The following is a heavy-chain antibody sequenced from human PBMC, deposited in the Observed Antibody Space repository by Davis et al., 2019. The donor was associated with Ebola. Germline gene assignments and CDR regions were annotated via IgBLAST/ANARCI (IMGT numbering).Heavy chain of an antibody. Sequence: PGGSLRLSCAASGFTFSSYGMHWVRQAPGKGLEWVAVIWYDGSNKYYADSVKGRFTISRDNSKNTLYLQMNSLRAEDTAVYYCAKGPHYDFWSGPFDYWGQGTLVTVSS. D-gene: IGHD3-3*01. V-gene: IGHV3-33*06. CDR2: IWYDGSNK. CDR1: GFTFSSYG. J-gene: IGHJ4*02. CDR3: AKGPHYDFWSGPFDY.